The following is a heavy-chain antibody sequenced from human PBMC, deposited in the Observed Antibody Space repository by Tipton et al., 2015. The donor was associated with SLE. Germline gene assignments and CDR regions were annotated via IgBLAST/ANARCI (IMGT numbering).Heavy chain of an antibody. V-gene: IGHV3-23*03. CDR1: GFTFSSYA. D-gene: IGHD1-26*01. J-gene: IGHJ4*02. CDR3: AKEVTEWERRFDY. CDR2: IYSGGSTK. Sequence: SLRLSCAASGFTFSSYAMNWVRQAPGKGLEWVSVIYSGGSTKHYADSVKGRFTISRDNSKNTLHLQMNSLRADDTAVYYCAKEVTEWERRFDYWGQGTLVTVSS.